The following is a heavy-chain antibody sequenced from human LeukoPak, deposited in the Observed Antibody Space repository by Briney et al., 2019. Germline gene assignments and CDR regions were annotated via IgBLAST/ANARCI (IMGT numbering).Heavy chain of an antibody. D-gene: IGHD5-18*01. CDR1: GYSISSGYY. CDR2: IYHSGST. V-gene: IGHV4-38-2*02. J-gene: IGHJ6*03. CDR3: ARAPARGYSYGYYYYYMDV. Sequence: SETLSLTCTVSGYSISSGYYWGWIRQPPGKGLEWIGSIYHSGSTYYNPSLKSRVTISVDTSKNQFSLKLSSVTAADTAVYYCARAPARGYSYGYYYYYMDVWGKGTTVTVSS.